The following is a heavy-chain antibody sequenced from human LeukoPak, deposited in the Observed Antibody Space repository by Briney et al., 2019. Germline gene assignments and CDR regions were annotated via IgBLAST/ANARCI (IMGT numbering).Heavy chain of an antibody. D-gene: IGHD6-19*01. CDR1: GFIVSNNY. Sequence: QPGWSLRLSCAASGFIVSNNYMSWVRQAPGKGLEWVSVIYNTGSTDYADSVKGRFTISRDNSKNTLHLQMNSLRAEDTAVYYCASPKYTSGPFNYWGQGTLVTVSS. CDR3: ASPKYTSGPFNY. CDR2: IYNTGST. J-gene: IGHJ4*02. V-gene: IGHV3-53*01.